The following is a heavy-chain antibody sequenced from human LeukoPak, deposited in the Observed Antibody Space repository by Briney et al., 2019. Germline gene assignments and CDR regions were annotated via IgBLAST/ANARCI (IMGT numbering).Heavy chain of an antibody. J-gene: IGHJ6*03. D-gene: IGHD3-22*01. CDR3: AREPYYYDSSGYPRGYYYMDV. CDR2: ISSSSSTI. V-gene: IGHV3-48*04. Sequence: GGSLRLSCAASGFTFSSYSMNWVRQAPGKGLEWVSYISSSSSTIYYADSVKGRFTISRDNAKNSLYLQMNSLRAEDTAVYYCAREPYYYDSSGYPRGYYYMDVWGKGTTATVFS. CDR1: GFTFSSYS.